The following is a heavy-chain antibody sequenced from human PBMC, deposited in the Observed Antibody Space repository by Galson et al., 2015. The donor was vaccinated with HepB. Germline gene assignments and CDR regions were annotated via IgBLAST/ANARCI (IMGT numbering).Heavy chain of an antibody. CDR1: GFTFSDYY. Sequence: SLRLSCAASGFTFSDYYMSWIRQAPGKGLEWVSYISSSSSYTNYADSVKGRFTISRDNAKNSLYLQMNSLRAEDTAVYYCARVPSHFDWSLLMYFDLWGRGTLVTVSS. V-gene: IGHV3-11*05. J-gene: IGHJ2*01. CDR3: ARVPSHFDWSLLMYFDL. CDR2: ISSSSSYT. D-gene: IGHD3-9*01.